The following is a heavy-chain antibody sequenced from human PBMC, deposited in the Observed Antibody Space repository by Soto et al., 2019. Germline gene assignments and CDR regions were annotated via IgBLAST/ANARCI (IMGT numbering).Heavy chain of an antibody. Sequence: ESGGGLVQPGGSLRLSCAASGFTFSSYWMSWVRQAPGKGLEWVANIKQDGSEKYYVDSVKGRFTIARDNAKNSLYLQMNSLRAEDTAVDYCAVYRGPFDYWGQGTLVTVSS. J-gene: IGHJ4*02. CDR2: IKQDGSEK. CDR3: AVYRGPFDY. D-gene: IGHD1-1*01. V-gene: IGHV3-7*03. CDR1: GFTFSSYW.